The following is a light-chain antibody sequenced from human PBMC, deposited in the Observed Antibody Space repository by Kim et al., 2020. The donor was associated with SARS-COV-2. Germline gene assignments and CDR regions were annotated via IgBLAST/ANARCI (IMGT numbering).Light chain of an antibody. CDR1: SLRSYY. J-gene: IGLJ2*01. Sequence: ALGQTGRITCQGDSLRSYYATCYQQRPGQAPMLVIYGKNNRPSEIPDRFSGSSSGNTASLTITGAQAEDEADYYCGSRDTNHNVIFGGGTNLTVL. CDR3: GSRDTNHNVI. CDR2: GKN. V-gene: IGLV3-19*01.